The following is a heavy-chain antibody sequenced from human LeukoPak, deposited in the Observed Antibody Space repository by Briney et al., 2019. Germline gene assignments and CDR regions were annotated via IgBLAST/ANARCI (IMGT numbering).Heavy chain of an antibody. CDR2: IYHSGST. D-gene: IGHD3-22*01. J-gene: IGHJ4*02. CDR1: GYSISSGYY. CDR3: AQEQDDSSGYHYEGDY. Sequence: SETLSLTCTVSGYSISSGYYWGWIRQPPGKGLEWIGSIYHSGSTYYNPSLKSRVTISVDTSKNQFSLKLSSVTAADTAVYYCAQEQDDSSGYHYEGDYWGQGTLVTVSS. V-gene: IGHV4-38-2*02.